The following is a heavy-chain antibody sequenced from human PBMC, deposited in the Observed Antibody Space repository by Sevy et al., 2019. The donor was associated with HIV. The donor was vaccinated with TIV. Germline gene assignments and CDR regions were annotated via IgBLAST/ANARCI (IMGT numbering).Heavy chain of an antibody. CDR3: ARGEGYCSGRSCYYYGLDV. Sequence: SETLSFTCTVSGGSMSTYFWSWIRQPPGKGLEWIGYIYDSGSTNYNPSLKSRVTISVDTSKNQFSLKLNSGTAADTAVYYCARGEGYCSGRSCYYYGLDVWGQGTTVTVSS. V-gene: IGHV4-59*01. J-gene: IGHJ6*02. D-gene: IGHD2-15*01. CDR2: IYDSGST. CDR1: GGSMSTYF.